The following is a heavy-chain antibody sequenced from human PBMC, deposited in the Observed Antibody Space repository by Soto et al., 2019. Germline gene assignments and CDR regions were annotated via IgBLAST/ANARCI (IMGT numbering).Heavy chain of an antibody. J-gene: IGHJ4*02. CDR2: IYHSGSI. V-gene: IGHV4-4*02. CDR3: ATSQSGEYFDY. D-gene: IGHD1-26*01. CDR1: GDPISSSHW. Sequence: TLSLTCAVSGDPISSSHWWSWVRQTPGKGLEWIGEIYHSGSINYNPSLKSRVIISADRSKNQFSLRLSSVTAADTAVYYCATSQSGEYFDYWGQGTLVTVSS.